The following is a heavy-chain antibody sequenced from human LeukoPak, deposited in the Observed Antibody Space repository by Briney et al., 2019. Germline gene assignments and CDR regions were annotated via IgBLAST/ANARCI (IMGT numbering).Heavy chain of an antibody. Sequence: SVKVSCKASGGTFSIYAISWVRQAPGQGLEWMGGIIPIFGTANYAQKFQGRVTITADESTSTAYMELSSLRSEDTAVYYCARGLQLWLNWFDPWGQGTLVTVSS. V-gene: IGHV1-69*13. CDR1: GGTFSIYA. J-gene: IGHJ5*02. CDR2: IIPIFGTA. D-gene: IGHD5-18*01. CDR3: ARGLQLWLNWFDP.